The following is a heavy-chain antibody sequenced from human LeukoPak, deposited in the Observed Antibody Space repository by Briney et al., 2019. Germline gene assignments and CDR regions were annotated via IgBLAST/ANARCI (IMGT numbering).Heavy chain of an antibody. CDR2: IYYSGST. CDR3: AREGDTAMGIDY. J-gene: IGHJ4*02. V-gene: IGHV4-30-4*01. D-gene: IGHD5-18*01. Sequence: PSETLSLTCTVSGGSISSGDYYWSWIRRPPGKGLEWIGYIYYSGSTYYNPSLKSRVTISVDTSKNQFSLKLSSVTAADTAVYYCAREGDTAMGIDYWGQGTLVTVSS. CDR1: GGSISSGDYY.